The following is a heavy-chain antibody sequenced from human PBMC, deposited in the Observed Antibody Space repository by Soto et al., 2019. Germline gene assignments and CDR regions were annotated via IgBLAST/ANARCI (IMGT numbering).Heavy chain of an antibody. D-gene: IGHD3-3*01. Sequence: GGSLRLSCSASGFTFSSYAMHWVRQAPGKGLGYVSAISSNGGSTYYADSVKGRFTISRDNSKNTLYLQMSSLRAEDTAVYYCVKVPYYDFWSGYPKNAFDIWGQGTMVTVSS. CDR1: GFTFSSYA. CDR3: VKVPYYDFWSGYPKNAFDI. CDR2: ISSNGGST. V-gene: IGHV3-64D*06. J-gene: IGHJ3*02.